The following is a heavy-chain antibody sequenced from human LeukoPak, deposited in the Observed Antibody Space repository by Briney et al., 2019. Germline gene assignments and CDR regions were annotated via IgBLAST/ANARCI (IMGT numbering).Heavy chain of an antibody. V-gene: IGHV1-2*02. D-gene: IGHD3-22*01. CDR2: INPNSGGT. CDR3: ARAGGRMIVVGVIDY. Sequence: ASVKVSCQASGYTFTGYYMHWVRQAPGQGLEWMGWINPNSGGTNYAQKFQGRVTMTRDTSISTAYMELSRLRSDDTAVYYCARAGGRMIVVGVIDYWGQGTLVTVSS. J-gene: IGHJ4*02. CDR1: GYTFTGYY.